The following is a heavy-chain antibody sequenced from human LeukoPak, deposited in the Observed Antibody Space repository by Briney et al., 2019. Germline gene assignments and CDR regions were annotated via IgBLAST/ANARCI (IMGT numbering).Heavy chain of an antibody. CDR1: GFTFSDFA. CDR2: ITSTGSNT. V-gene: IGHV3-23*01. Sequence: GESLRLSCAASGFTFSDFAMSWVRQAPGKGLQWVSSITSTGSNTYYTDSVKGRFTISRDNSKNTLYLQVNRLRAEDTAVFYCARDIQGSFNYWGQGTLVTVSS. CDR3: ARDIQGSFNY. J-gene: IGHJ4*02.